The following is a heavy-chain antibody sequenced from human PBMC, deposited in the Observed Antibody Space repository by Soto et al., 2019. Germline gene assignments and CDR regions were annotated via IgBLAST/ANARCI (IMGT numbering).Heavy chain of an antibody. CDR2: INTYNGNT. J-gene: IGHJ5*02. D-gene: IGHD6-13*01. Sequence: QVQLVQSGAEVKKPGASVKVSCKATGYSFTSYGITWVRLAPGQGLEWMGWINTYNGNTNYAQKLQGRVTMTTDTSTSTAYMELRSLRSDDTAVYYCAREPAAGDWFDPWGQGTLDTVSS. CDR3: AREPAAGDWFDP. V-gene: IGHV1-18*01. CDR1: GYSFTSYG.